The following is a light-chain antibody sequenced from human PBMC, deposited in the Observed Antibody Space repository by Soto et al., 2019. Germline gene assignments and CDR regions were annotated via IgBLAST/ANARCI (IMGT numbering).Light chain of an antibody. Sequence: QSALAQPASVSGSPGQSITISCAGTMRDVGAYNLVSWYQQHPGRAPQLIIYEVRNRPSGISFRFSGSKSGNTASLTISGLQAEDEADYYCSSYTSKSSLIFGGGTKVTVL. CDR1: MRDVGAYNL. CDR3: SSYTSKSSLI. CDR2: EVR. J-gene: IGLJ2*01. V-gene: IGLV2-14*01.